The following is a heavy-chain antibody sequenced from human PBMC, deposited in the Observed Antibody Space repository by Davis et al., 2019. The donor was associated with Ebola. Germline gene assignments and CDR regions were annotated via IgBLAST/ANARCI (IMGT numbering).Heavy chain of an antibody. V-gene: IGHV1-46*01. J-gene: IGHJ6*04. CDR3: AREAVVVVAATAYYYYGMDV. Sequence: AASVKVSCKASGGTFSSYTISWVRQAPGQGLEWMGIINPSGGSTSYAQKFQGRVTMTRDTSTSTVYMELSSLRSEDTAVYYCAREAVVVVAATAYYYYGMDVWGKGTTVTVSS. D-gene: IGHD2-15*01. CDR2: INPSGGST. CDR1: GGTFSSYT.